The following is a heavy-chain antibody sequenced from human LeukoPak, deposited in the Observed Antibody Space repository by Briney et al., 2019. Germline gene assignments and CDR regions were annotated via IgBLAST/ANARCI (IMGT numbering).Heavy chain of an antibody. CDR1: GFTVSSDY. D-gene: IGHD3-10*01. V-gene: IGHV3-53*01. CDR2: ISSAGST. J-gene: IGHJ4*02. Sequence: PGGSLILSCAASGFTVSSDYVTWVRQAPREGLEWVSVISSAGSTYYADSVKGRLTIPRDNSKNTLYLQMNSLRAEDTAVYYCAREDEDSGLALDYWGQGTLVTVSS. CDR3: AREDEDSGLALDY.